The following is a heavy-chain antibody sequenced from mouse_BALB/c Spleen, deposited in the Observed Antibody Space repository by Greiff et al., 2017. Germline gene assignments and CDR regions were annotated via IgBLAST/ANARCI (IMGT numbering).Heavy chain of an antibody. CDR3: ARDDYGYEGYAMDY. J-gene: IGHJ4*01. CDR2: ISYDGSN. V-gene: IGHV3-6*02. Sequence: EVHLVESGPGLVKPSQSLSLTCSVTGYSITSGYYWNWIRQFPGNKLEWMGYISYDGSNNYNPSLKNRISITRDTSKNQFFLKLNSVTTEDTATYYCARDDYGYEGYAMDYWGQGTSVTVSS. CDR1: GYSITSGYY. D-gene: IGHD1-2*01.